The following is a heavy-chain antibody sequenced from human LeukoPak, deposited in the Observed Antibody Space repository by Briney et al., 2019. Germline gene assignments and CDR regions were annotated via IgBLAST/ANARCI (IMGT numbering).Heavy chain of an antibody. CDR3: ARGGGKLDY. Sequence: SETLSLTCTVSGDSISRYYGSWIRQPPGKGREGIGYIYDSGKTNYNASLTSRVTISVDTFKNQFYLKMTSVTPADTGVYYCARGGGKLDYWGQGALVTVSS. CDR2: IYDSGKT. J-gene: IGHJ4*02. V-gene: IGHV4-59*01. D-gene: IGHD3-16*01. CDR1: GDSISRYY.